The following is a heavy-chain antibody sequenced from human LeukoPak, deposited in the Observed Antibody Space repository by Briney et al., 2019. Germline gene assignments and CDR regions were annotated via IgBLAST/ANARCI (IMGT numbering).Heavy chain of an antibody. V-gene: IGHV4-39*07. J-gene: IGHJ5*02. Sequence: NPSETLSLTCTVSGGSISSSSYYWGWIRQPPGKGLEWIGSIYYSGSTYYNPSLKSRVTISVDTSKNQFSLKLTSVTAADTAVYYCVRGPYGSGISKWFDPWGQGTLVIVSS. CDR1: GGSISSSSYY. CDR3: VRGPYGSGISKWFDP. CDR2: IYYSGST. D-gene: IGHD3-10*01.